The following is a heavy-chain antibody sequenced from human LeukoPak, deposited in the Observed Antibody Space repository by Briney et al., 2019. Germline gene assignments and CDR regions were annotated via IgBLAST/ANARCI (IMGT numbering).Heavy chain of an antibody. CDR2: ISGSGGST. CDR1: GFTFSSYA. CDR3: AKGAGQQRAYYYYYMDV. Sequence: GGSLRLSCAASGFTFSSYAMSWVRQAPGKGLEWVSAISGSGGSTYYADSVKGRFTISRDNSKNTLYLQMNSLRAEDTAVYYCAKGAGQQRAYYYYYMDVWGKGTTVTISS. J-gene: IGHJ6*03. D-gene: IGHD6-13*01. V-gene: IGHV3-23*01.